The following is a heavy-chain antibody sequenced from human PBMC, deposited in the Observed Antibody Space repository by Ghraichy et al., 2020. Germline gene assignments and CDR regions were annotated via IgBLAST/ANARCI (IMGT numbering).Heavy chain of an antibody. D-gene: IGHD3-3*01. CDR1: DDSMSAYY. V-gene: IGHV4-4*07. CDR3: ARDFNFWSGYHAMDV. Sequence: SETLSLTCTVSDDSMSAYYWSWIRQPAGKRLEWIGRFYTSGSTNYNPSLKSRVTISVDTSKNQFTLKLSSVTAADTAVYYCARDFNFWSGYHAMDVWGQGTTVTVSS. J-gene: IGHJ6*02. CDR2: FYTSGST.